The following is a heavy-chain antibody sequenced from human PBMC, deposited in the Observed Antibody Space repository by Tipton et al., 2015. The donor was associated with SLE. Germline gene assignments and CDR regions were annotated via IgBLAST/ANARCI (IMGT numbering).Heavy chain of an antibody. V-gene: IGHV4-39*07. CDR3: ASQRFQQTGDYFDY. D-gene: IGHD5-24*01. CDR2: VHYSGPT. J-gene: IGHJ4*02. Sequence: TLSLTCYVSGDSLRTREYSWGWIRQPPGKGLEWIGSVHYSGPTYYKPSLKSRVGISIDTSKNHFSLNLRSVAAADTAVYYCASQRFQQTGDYFDYWGQGTLVTVSS. CDR1: GDSLRTREYS.